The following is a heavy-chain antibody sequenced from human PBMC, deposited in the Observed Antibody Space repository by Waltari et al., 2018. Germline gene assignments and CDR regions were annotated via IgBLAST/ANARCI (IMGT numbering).Heavy chain of an antibody. CDR3: ARDFWSGTDYYYYMDV. Sequence: QVQLVQSGAEVKKPGPSVKLSCKASGGTISSYPFTRVRQAPGQGLEWMGGIIPIFGTTNYAQKFQGRVTISADESTSTVFLELSSLRAEDTAVYYCARDFWSGTDYYYYMDVWGKGTTVTVSS. CDR2: IIPIFGTT. CDR1: GGTISSYP. J-gene: IGHJ6*03. V-gene: IGHV1-69*01. D-gene: IGHD3-3*01.